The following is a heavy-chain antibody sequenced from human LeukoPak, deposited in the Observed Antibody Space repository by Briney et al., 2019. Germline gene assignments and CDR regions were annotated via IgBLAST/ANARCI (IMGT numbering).Heavy chain of an antibody. CDR3: ARTVVTGADDAFDI. Sequence: PSETLSLTSTVPGGSISGYYWSWIRQPPGKGLEWIGYIYYSGSTYYNPSLKSRVTISVDTSKNQFSLKLSSVTAADTAVYYCARTVVTGADDAFDIWGQGTMVTVSS. D-gene: IGHD4-23*01. V-gene: IGHV4-59*06. J-gene: IGHJ3*02. CDR2: IYYSGST. CDR1: GGSISGYY.